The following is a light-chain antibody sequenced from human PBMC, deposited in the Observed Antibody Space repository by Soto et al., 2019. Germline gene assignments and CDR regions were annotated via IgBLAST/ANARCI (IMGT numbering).Light chain of an antibody. CDR1: QSVTNRY. CDR2: GAS. J-gene: IGKJ5*01. CDR3: QQSSRSPVT. Sequence: EIVLTQSPGTLSLSPGERATLSCRASQSVTNRYLAWYRQKPGQAPRLLIFGASIRDTGIPDRFSGSGSGTDFTLTISRLEPEDFAVYYCQQSSRSPVTFGQGTRLENK. V-gene: IGKV3-20*01.